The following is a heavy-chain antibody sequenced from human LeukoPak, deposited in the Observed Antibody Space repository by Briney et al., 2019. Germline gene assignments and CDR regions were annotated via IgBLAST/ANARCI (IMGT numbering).Heavy chain of an antibody. Sequence: ASVKVSCKASGYTFTSYDINWVRQATGQGLEWMGWMNPNGGNTGYAQKFQGRVTMTRNTSISTAYMELSSLRSEDTAVYYCARAKWLRLGGLNYYFDYWGQGTLVTVSS. D-gene: IGHD5-12*01. CDR3: ARAKWLRLGGLNYYFDY. CDR2: MNPNGGNT. V-gene: IGHV1-8*01. J-gene: IGHJ4*02. CDR1: GYTFTSYD.